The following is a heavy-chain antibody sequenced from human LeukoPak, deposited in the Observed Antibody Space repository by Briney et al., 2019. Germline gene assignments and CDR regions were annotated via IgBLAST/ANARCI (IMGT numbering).Heavy chain of an antibody. J-gene: IGHJ4*02. CDR1: GYTFTSFG. D-gene: IGHD3-22*01. CDR2: XXXYNGNT. CDR3: ARDRGGRSLYYDIYTPDY. Sequence: ASVKVSCKTSGYTFTSFGISWARQAPGQGLEXXXXXXXYNGNTNSAQNLQGRVTLTTDTSTSTAYMELRSLRSDDTAVYFCARDRGGRSLYYDIYTPDYWGQGTLVTVSS. V-gene: IGHV1-18*01.